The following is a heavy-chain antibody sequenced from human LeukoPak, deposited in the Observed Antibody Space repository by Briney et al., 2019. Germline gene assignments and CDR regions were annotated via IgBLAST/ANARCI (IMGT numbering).Heavy chain of an antibody. V-gene: IGHV3-7*01. D-gene: IGHD2-2*01. J-gene: IGHJ4*02. CDR3: SGRDSSRSPRAY. CDR1: GLTFTDFW. Sequence: GGSLRLSCAASGLTFTDFWMKWVRQAPGRGLEWVANIKPDGSEKYYVDSVKGRFAISRDNAKNEVYLEMNSLRAEDTGVYYCSGRDSSRSPRAYWGQGTPVSVSS. CDR2: IKPDGSEK.